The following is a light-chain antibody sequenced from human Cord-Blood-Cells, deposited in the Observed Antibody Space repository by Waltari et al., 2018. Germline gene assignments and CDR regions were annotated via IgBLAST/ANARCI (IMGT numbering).Light chain of an antibody. CDR1: QSVSSY. J-gene: IGKJ4*01. V-gene: IGKV3-11*01. CDR2: DAS. Sequence: EIVLTQSPATLSLSHGERATLSCRARQSVSSYLAWYQQKPGQAPRLLIYDASNRATGIPARFSGSGSGTDFTLTISSLEPEDFAVYYCQQRSNWLTFGGGTKVEIK. CDR3: QQRSNWLT.